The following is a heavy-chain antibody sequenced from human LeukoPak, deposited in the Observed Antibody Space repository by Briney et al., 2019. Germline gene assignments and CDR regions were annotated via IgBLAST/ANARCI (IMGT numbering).Heavy chain of an antibody. CDR1: GGSISSGGYS. CDR3: AGYCSSTSCYTPYYYYGMDV. CDR2: IYHSGST. D-gene: IGHD2-2*02. V-gene: IGHV4-30-2*01. J-gene: IGHJ6*02. Sequence: SQTLSLTCAISGGSISSGGYSWSWIRQPPGKGLEWIGYIYHSGSTYYNPSLKSRVTISVDRSKNQFSLKLSSVTAADTAVYYCAGYCSSTSCYTPYYYYGMDVWGQGTTVTVSS.